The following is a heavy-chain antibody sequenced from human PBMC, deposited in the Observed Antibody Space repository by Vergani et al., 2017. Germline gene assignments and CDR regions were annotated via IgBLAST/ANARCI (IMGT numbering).Heavy chain of an antibody. D-gene: IGHD3-22*01. Sequence: VQLVQSGGGVVQPGGSLRLSCAAPELTFSFYWMSWVRQAQGKGLEWVGNIKQDGSEKYYMESVKGRFTISRDNAKNSLYLQMNGLRVEDTAVYYCARQLGSSGYRRFDYWGQGTLVTVSS. CDR3: ARQLGSSGYRRFDY. CDR1: ELTFSFYW. CDR2: IKQDGSEK. J-gene: IGHJ4*02. V-gene: IGHV3-7*01.